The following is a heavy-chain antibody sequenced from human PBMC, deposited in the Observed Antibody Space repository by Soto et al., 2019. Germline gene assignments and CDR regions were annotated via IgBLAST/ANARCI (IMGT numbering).Heavy chain of an antibody. CDR1: GFTFSSYS. J-gene: IGHJ4*02. V-gene: IGHV3-48*02. Sequence: GGSLRLSCAASGFTFSSYSMNWVRQAPGKGLEWVSYISSSSSTIYYADSVKGRFTISRDNAKNSLYLQMNSLRDEDTAVYYCAREVNPYDSSGYYLDWGQGTLVTVSS. CDR3: AREVNPYDSSGYYLD. D-gene: IGHD3-22*01. CDR2: ISSSSSTI.